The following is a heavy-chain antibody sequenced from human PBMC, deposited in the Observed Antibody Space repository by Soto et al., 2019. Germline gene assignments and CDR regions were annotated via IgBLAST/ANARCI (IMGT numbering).Heavy chain of an antibody. CDR2: IYHSGST. CDR3: AHRPIVGAAI. Sequence: QVQLQESGPGLVKPSGTLSLTCGVFGGSISNRNWWTWVRQPPGKGLEWIGEIYHSGSTNYNSSLVSRVTISLDKVNNQFSLKLTSVTAPDTAVYYCAHRPIVGAAIWGQGTLVTVSS. D-gene: IGHD1-26*01. CDR1: GGSISNRNW. J-gene: IGHJ4*02. V-gene: IGHV4-4*02.